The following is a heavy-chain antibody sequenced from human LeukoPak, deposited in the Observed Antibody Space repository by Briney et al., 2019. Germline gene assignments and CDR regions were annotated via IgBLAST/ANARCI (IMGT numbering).Heavy chain of an antibody. CDR3: SAYCVGDCTAGGAFDI. CDR1: GVSVGSHF. J-gene: IGHJ3*02. V-gene: IGHV4-4*07. Sequence: SETLSLTCSVSGVSVGSHFWSWVRQPAGKALEWIGRVSASGAISSNPSLNSRVTMSLDTSKNQFSLKLTSVTAADTAVYCASAYCVGDCTAGGAFDIWGQGTMVTVSS. D-gene: IGHD2-21*01. CDR2: VSASGAI.